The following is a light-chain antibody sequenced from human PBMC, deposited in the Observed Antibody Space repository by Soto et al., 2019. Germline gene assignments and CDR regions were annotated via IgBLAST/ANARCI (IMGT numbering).Light chain of an antibody. CDR3: QSYDRSLSGYV. CDR1: TSNIGTGYD. CDR2: GNI. Sequence: QSALTQPPSVSGAPGQRVTISFTGNTSNIGTGYDVHWYQQLPGRAPRVVIYGNIHRPSGVPERFSGSKSGTAASLSITGLQAEDEADYYCQSYDRSLSGYVFGSGTKVTVL. J-gene: IGLJ1*01. V-gene: IGLV1-40*01.